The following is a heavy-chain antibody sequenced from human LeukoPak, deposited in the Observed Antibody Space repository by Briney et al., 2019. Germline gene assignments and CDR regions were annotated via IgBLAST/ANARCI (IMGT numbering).Heavy chain of an antibody. CDR1: GGSISSGSYY. V-gene: IGHV4-61*02. Sequence: SQTLSLTCTVSGGSISSGSYYWSWIRQPAGKGLEWIGRIYTSGSTNYNPSLKSRVTISVDTSKNQFSLKLSSVTAADTAVYYCARVDDSSGYYYFAFDIWGQGTMVTVSS. D-gene: IGHD3-22*01. CDR3: ARVDDSSGYYYFAFDI. CDR2: IYTSGST. J-gene: IGHJ3*02.